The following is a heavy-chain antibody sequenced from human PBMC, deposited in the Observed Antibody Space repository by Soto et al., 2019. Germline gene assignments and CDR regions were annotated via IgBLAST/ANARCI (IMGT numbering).Heavy chain of an antibody. CDR1: GGSFSGYS. D-gene: IGHD3-10*01. CDR3: ARGRGVGYYDSGSHYYGMDV. Sequence: QVQLQQWGAGLLKPSETLSLTCAVYGGSFSGYSWTWIRQPPGKGLEWIGEINHSGSTNYNPSLKSRVTISVDTSKNQFSLKPSSVTAADTAVYYCARGRGVGYYDSGSHYYGMDVWGQGTTVTVSS. J-gene: IGHJ6*02. V-gene: IGHV4-34*01. CDR2: INHSGST.